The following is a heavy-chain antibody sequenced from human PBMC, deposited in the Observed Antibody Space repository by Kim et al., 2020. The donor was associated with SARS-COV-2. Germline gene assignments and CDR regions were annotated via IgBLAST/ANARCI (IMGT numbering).Heavy chain of an antibody. D-gene: IGHD3-10*01. CDR2: IIPILGIA. CDR3: ATNGRNRGFGEFDAFDI. V-gene: IGHV1-69*04. CDR1: GGTFSSYA. J-gene: IGHJ3*02. Sequence: SVKVSCKASGGTFSSYAISWVRQAPGQGLEWMGRIIPILGIANYAQKFQGRVTITADKSTSTAYMELSSLRSEDTAVYYCATNGRNRGFGEFDAFDIWGQGTMVTVSS.